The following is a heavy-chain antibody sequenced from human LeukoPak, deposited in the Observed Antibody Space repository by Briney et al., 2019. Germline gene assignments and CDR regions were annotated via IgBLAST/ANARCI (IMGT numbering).Heavy chain of an antibody. Sequence: ASVKVSCKASGGTFSSYAISWVRQAPGQGLEWMGGIIPIFGTANYAQKFQGRVTITTDESTSTAYMELSSLRSEDTAVYYCASLLGYCSSTSCYTRGRPMDVWGKGTTVTVSS. CDR3: ASLLGYCSSTSCYTRGRPMDV. J-gene: IGHJ6*03. V-gene: IGHV1-69*05. CDR2: IIPIFGTA. CDR1: GGTFSSYA. D-gene: IGHD2-2*02.